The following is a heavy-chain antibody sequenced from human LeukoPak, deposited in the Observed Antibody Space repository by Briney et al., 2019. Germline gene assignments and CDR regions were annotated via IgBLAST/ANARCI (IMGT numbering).Heavy chain of an antibody. V-gene: IGHV3-7*01. CDR3: ARDKALMLYTSDAFDV. Sequence: GGSLRLSCAASGFTFSSYWMSWVRQAPGKGLEWVANIKQDESEKYYVDSVKGRFTISRDNHKNSLYLQMNSLRAEDTAVYYCARDKALMLYTSDAFDVWGQGTVVTVSS. D-gene: IGHD2-8*02. J-gene: IGHJ3*01. CDR1: GFTFSSYW. CDR2: IKQDESEK.